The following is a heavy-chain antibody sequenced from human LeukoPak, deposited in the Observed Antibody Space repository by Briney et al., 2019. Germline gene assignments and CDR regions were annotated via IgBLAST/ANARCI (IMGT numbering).Heavy chain of an antibody. CDR3: AKQNLNDYGDDDAFDI. CDR2: ISSSSSTI. CDR1: GFTFSSYS. Sequence: GGSLRLSCAASGFTFSSYSMNWVRQAPGKGLEWVSYISSSSSTIYYADSVKGRFTISRDNAKNSLYLQMNSLRAEDTAVYYCAKQNLNDYGDDDAFDIWGQGTMVTVSS. J-gene: IGHJ3*02. D-gene: IGHD4-17*01. V-gene: IGHV3-48*01.